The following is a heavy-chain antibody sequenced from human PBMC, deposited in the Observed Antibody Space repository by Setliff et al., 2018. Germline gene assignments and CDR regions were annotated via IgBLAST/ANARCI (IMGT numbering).Heavy chain of an antibody. V-gene: IGHV4-31*03. D-gene: IGHD6-19*01. J-gene: IGHJ4*02. CDR2: INHSGNT. Sequence: PSETLSLTCTVSGASMRSGTFYWSWIRLHPGKGLEWIGEINHSGNTNYNPSLKSRVTISVDTSKNQFSLKLSSVTAADTAVYYCARGRAGHSGHWGQGTLVTVSS. CDR3: ARGRAGHSGH. CDR1: GASMRSGTFY.